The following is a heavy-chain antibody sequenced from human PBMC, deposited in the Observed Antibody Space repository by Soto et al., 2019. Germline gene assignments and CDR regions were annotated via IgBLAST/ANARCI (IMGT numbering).Heavy chain of an antibody. CDR2: ISASGGST. J-gene: IGHJ5*02. D-gene: IGHD4-17*01. V-gene: IGHV3-23*01. Sequence: PVGSLRLSCAASGFTFSSYAMSWVRQAPGMGLAWVSGISASGGSTYYADSVKGRFSISRDNSKNTLYLQMNSLRAEDTAVYYCAKGTVTSFLNWFDPWGQGTLVTVSS. CDR3: AKGTVTSFLNWFDP. CDR1: GFTFSSYA.